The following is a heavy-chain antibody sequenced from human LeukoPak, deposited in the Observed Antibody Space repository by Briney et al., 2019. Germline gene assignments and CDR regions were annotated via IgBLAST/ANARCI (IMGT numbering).Heavy chain of an antibody. CDR3: ARVRGRLNWFDP. V-gene: IGHV4-61*02. D-gene: IGHD2-15*01. CDR2: IYTSGST. Sequence: SETLSLTCTVSGGSISSGSYYWSWIRQPAGKGLEWIGRIYTSGSTNYNPSLKSRVTISVDTSKNQFSLKLSSVTAADTAVYYCARVRGRLNWFDPWGQGTLVTVSS. CDR1: GGSISSGSYY. J-gene: IGHJ5*02.